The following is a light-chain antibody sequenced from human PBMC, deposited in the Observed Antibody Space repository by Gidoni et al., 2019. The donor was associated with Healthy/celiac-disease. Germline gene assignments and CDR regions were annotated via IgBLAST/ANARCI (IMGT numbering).Light chain of an antibody. J-gene: IGKJ2*04. CDR2: KAS. CDR1: QSISSW. CDR3: QQYNSYLCS. V-gene: IGKV1-5*03. Sequence: DIQMTPSPSTLSASVGDRVTITCRASQSISSWLAWYQQKPGKAPKLLIDKASSLESGVPSRFSGSGSGTEFTLTISSLQPDDFATYYCQQYNSYLCSFGQGTKLEIK.